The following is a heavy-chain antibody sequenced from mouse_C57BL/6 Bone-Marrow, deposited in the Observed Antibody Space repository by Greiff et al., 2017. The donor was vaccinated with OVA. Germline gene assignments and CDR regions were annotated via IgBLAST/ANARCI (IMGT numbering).Heavy chain of an antibody. CDR2: IDPSDSET. J-gene: IGHJ4*01. D-gene: IGHD3-3*01. CDR3: ARLVPSLGYAIDY. V-gene: IGHV1-52*01. Sequence: QVQLQQPGAELVRPGSSVKLSCKASGYTFTSYWMHWVKQRPIQGLEWIGNIDPSDSETHYNQKFKDKATLTVDKSSSTAYMQLSSLPSEDSAVYYCARLVPSLGYAIDYWGQGTSVTVSS. CDR1: GYTFTSYW.